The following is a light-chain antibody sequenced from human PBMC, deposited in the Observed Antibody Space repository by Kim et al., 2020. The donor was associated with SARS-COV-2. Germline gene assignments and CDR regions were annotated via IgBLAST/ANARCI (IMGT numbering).Light chain of an antibody. J-gene: IGLJ3*02. CDR2: EVG. CDR1: SGGVGGCNY. CDR3: SSYASNIAWV. V-gene: IGLV2-8*01. Sequence: GQSVAVSGTGTSGGVGGCNYVSWYQQQPGKAPKLMIYEVGKWPSGVPDRFSGSKSGNTASLTVSGLQAEDEADYYCSSYASNIAWVFGGGTQLTVL.